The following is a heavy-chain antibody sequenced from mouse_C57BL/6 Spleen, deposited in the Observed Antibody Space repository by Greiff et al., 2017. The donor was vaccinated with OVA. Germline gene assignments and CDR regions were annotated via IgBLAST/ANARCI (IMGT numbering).Heavy chain of an antibody. CDR2: ISYDGSL. Sequence: EVQLQQSGPGLVKPSQSLSLTCSVTGYPFTSGYYWNWIRQFPGNKLEWMGYISYDGSLNYNPSLKNRISITRDTSKNQFFLKLNSVTTEDTAAYYCARSNWDGAMDYWGQGTSVTVAS. J-gene: IGHJ4*01. V-gene: IGHV3-6*01. CDR1: GYPFTSGYY. D-gene: IGHD4-1*01. CDR3: ARSNWDGAMDY.